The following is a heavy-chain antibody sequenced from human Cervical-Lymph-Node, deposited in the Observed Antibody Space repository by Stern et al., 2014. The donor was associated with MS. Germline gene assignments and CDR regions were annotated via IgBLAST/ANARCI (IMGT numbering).Heavy chain of an antibody. CDR2: ILPGCSDT. CDR3: AALVRGSYFY. V-gene: IGHV5-51*01. CDR1: GYSFTLYW. D-gene: IGHD1-26*01. J-gene: IGHJ4*02. Sequence: VQGVESGAEMKKPGESLKISCKGSGYSFTLYWIGWVRQMPGTGLEWSGIILPGCSDTRYSPSFQGQVTISADKSISTAYLQWSSLKASDTAMYYCAALVRGSYFYWGQGPLVTVSS.